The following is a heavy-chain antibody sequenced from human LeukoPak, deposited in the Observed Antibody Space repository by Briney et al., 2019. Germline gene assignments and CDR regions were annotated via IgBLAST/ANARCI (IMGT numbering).Heavy chain of an antibody. Sequence: KPSETLSLTCTVSGGSISDYYWSWIRQPAGKGLEWIGYIYYSGSTNYIPSLKSRVTISVDTSKNQFSLKLSSVTAADTAVYYCARHGTSGTNLNWFDPWGQGTLVTVSS. D-gene: IGHD1-1*01. J-gene: IGHJ5*02. V-gene: IGHV4-59*01. CDR2: IYYSGST. CDR3: ARHGTSGTNLNWFDP. CDR1: GGSISDYY.